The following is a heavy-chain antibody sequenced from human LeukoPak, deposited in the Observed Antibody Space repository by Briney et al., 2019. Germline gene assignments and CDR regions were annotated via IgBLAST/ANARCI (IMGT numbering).Heavy chain of an antibody. CDR3: AKQFLDGT. Sequence: GGSLRLSCAASGFIFSNYAMTWVRQAPGKGLEYVSTINAVDTNTYYADSVKGRFTVSRDNSKNTLYLQLNSLRADDTAVYYCAKQFLDGTWGQGTLVIVSS. CDR2: INAVDTNT. V-gene: IGHV3-23*01. D-gene: IGHD5-24*01. CDR1: GFIFSNYA. J-gene: IGHJ5*02.